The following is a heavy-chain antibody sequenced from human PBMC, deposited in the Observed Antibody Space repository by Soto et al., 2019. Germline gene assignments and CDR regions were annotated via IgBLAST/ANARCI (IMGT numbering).Heavy chain of an antibody. V-gene: IGHV1-8*01. CDR1: GYTFTSYD. CDR2: MNPNSGNT. CDR3: ARARITMARGVIPGPGNWFDP. D-gene: IGHD3-10*01. J-gene: IGHJ5*02. Sequence: ASVKVSCKASGYTFTSYDINWVRQATGQGLEWMGWMNPNSGNTGYAQKFQGRVTMTRNTSISTAYMELSSLRSEDTAVYYCARARITMARGVIPGPGNWFDPWGQGTLVTVSS.